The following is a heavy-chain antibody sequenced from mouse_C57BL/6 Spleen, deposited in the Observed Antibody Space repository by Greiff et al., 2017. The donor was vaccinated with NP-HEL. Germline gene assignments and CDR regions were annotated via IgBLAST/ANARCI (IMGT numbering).Heavy chain of an antibody. CDR1: GFTFSSYG. J-gene: IGHJ2*01. CDR3: ARHRGSSYFDY. D-gene: IGHD1-1*01. Sequence: DVKLVESGGDLVKPGGSLKLSCAASGFTFSSYGMSWVRQTPDKRLEWVATISSGGSYTYYPDSVKGRFTISRDNAKNTLYLQMSSLKSEDTAMYYCARHRGSSYFDYWGQGTTLTVSS. CDR2: ISSGGSYT. V-gene: IGHV5-6*02.